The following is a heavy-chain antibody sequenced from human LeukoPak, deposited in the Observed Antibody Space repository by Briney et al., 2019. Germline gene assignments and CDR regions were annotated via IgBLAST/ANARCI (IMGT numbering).Heavy chain of an antibody. CDR3: ARHRNYYYMDV. Sequence: SETLSLTCSVSGGSISSYYWSWIRQPAGKGLEWIGRIYTSGSTDCNPSLKSRVTMSVDTSKNQFSLKLSSVTAADTAVYYCARHRNYYYMDVWGKGTTVTVSS. D-gene: IGHD2-21*01. J-gene: IGHJ6*03. CDR2: IYTSGST. CDR1: GGSISSYY. V-gene: IGHV4-4*07.